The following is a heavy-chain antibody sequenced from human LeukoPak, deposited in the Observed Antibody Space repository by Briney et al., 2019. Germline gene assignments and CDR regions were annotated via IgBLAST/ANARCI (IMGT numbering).Heavy chain of an antibody. CDR1: GGSISSGGYY. V-gene: IGHV4-31*03. Sequence: PSQTLSLTCTVSGGSISSGGYYWSWIRQHPGTGLEWIGYIYYSGSTYYNPSLKSRVTISVDTSKNQFSLKLSSVTAADTAVYYCATGDRYYYDSSGYYNFDYWGQGTLVTVSS. J-gene: IGHJ4*02. CDR3: ATGDRYYYDSSGYYNFDY. D-gene: IGHD3-22*01. CDR2: IYYSGST.